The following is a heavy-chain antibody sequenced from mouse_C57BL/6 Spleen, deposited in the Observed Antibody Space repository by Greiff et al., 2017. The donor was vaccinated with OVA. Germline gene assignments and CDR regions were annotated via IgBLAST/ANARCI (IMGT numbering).Heavy chain of an antibody. J-gene: IGHJ2*01. CDR1: GYTFTSYW. Sequence: VQLQQPGAGLVRPGSSVKLSCKASGYTFTSYWMDWVKQRPGQGLEWIGNIYPSDSETHYNQKFKDKATLTVDKSSSTAYMQLSSLTSEDSAVYYCARVITTVVARNYWGQGTTLTVSS. CDR3: ARVITTVVARNY. V-gene: IGHV1-61*01. D-gene: IGHD1-1*01. CDR2: IYPSDSET.